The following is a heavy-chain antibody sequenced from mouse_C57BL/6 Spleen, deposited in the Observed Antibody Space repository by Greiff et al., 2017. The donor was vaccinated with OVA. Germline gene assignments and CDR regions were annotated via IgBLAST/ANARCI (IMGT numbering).Heavy chain of an antibody. V-gene: IGHV1-80*01. CDR2: LYPGDGDT. J-gene: IGHJ2*01. CDR1: GYAFSSYW. CDR3: ARVSYKGYYFDY. Sequence: QVQLQQSGAELVKPGASVKISCKASGYAFSSYWMNWVKQRPGKGLEWIGQLYPGDGDTNYNGKFKGKATLTADKSSSTAYMQLSSLTSEDSAVYFGARVSYKGYYFDYWGQGTTLTVSS. D-gene: IGHD3-3*01.